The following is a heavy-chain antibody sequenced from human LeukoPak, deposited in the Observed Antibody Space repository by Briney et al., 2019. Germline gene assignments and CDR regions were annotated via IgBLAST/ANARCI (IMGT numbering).Heavy chain of an antibody. CDR1: GDSISSGSFH. Sequence: PSETLSLTCSVSGDSISSGSFHWSWIRQPAVRGLEWMGRIYSRGNPNYNPSLQSRLTISADRAKNEFSLKLSSVTAADTAVHYRARAPPKQQLILPSYYYMDVWGKGTTVTISS. CDR3: ARAPPKQQLILPSYYYMDV. CDR2: IYSRGNP. V-gene: IGHV4-61*02. D-gene: IGHD6-13*01. J-gene: IGHJ6*03.